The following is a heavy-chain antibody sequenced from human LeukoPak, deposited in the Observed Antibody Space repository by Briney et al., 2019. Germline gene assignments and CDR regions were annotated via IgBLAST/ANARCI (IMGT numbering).Heavy chain of an antibody. D-gene: IGHD1-1*01. CDR3: AREVLDTVDAFDI. CDR1: GFMFSSYW. J-gene: IGHJ3*02. CDR2: IKQDRSEK. V-gene: IGHV3-7*01. Sequence: GGSLRLSCAASGFMFSSYWTSWVRQAPGKGLEWAADIKQDRSEKYYVDSMKGRFTISRDNAKNSLYLQMNSLRAEDTAVYYCAREVLDTVDAFDIWGQGTMVTVSS.